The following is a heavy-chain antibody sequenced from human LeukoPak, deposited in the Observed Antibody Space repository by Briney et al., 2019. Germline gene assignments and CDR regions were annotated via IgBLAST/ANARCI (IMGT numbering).Heavy chain of an antibody. D-gene: IGHD3-22*01. CDR1: GYTFTSYD. CDR2: MNPNSGNT. V-gene: IGHV1-8*01. Sequence: ASVKVSCKASGYTFTSYDINWVRQATGQGLEWMGWMNPNSGNTGYAQKFQGRFTMTRNTSISTAYMELSSLRSEDTAVYYCARAPGGYYDSSGSFDYWGQGTLVTVSS. J-gene: IGHJ4*02. CDR3: ARAPGGYYDSSGSFDY.